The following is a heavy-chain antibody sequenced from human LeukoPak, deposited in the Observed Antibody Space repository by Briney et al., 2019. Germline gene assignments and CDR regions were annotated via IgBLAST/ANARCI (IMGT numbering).Heavy chain of an antibody. CDR3: TRDGNSCPDF. CDR1: GGTFSSYA. CDR2: IIPILGIA. D-gene: IGHD6-13*01. V-gene: IGHV1-69*04. J-gene: IGHJ4*02. Sequence: SVKVSCKASGGTFSSYAISWVRQAPGQGLEWMGRIIPILGIANYAQKFQGRVTITADTSTSTAYMELRSLRSDDTAVYYCTRDGNSCPDFWGQGTLVTVSS.